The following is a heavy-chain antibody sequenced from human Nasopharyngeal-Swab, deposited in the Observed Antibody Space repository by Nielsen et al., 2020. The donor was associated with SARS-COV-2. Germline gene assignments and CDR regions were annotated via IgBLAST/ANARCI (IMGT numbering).Heavy chain of an antibody. J-gene: IGHJ6*03. CDR3: ARAGRGYSNGAIDGFHYMDV. CDR1: GGTFTNYG. V-gene: IGHV1-69*04. CDR2: IIPILGKA. Sequence: SVKVSCKASGGTFTNYGITWVRQAPGQGLEWIGRIIPILGKANNARKFQGRVTITADKSTSTVYMELSSLRSEDTAVYYCARAGRGYSNGAIDGFHYMDVWGRGTAVAVSS. D-gene: IGHD5-12*01.